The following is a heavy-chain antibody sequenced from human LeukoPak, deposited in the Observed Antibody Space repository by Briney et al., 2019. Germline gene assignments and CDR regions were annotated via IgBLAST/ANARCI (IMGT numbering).Heavy chain of an antibody. CDR1: GFTFSDYY. V-gene: IGHV3-11*06. Sequence: GGSLRLSCAASGFTFSDYYMTWIRQAPGKGLEWLSYISGSSSNTNYADSVQGRFTISRDNDKNSLYLQMNSLRAEDTAVYYCARLHLYGGNFYYFDSWGQGTLVTVSS. CDR2: ISGSSSNT. D-gene: IGHD4-23*01. J-gene: IGHJ4*02. CDR3: ARLHLYGGNFYYFDS.